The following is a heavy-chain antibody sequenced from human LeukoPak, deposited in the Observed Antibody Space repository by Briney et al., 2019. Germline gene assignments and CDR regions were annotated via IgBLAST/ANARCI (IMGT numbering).Heavy chain of an antibody. CDR2: IRYDGSNK. CDR3: ARGGSYLSAFDI. Sequence: PGGSLRLSCAASGFTFSSYGMHWVRQAPGKGLEWVAFIRYDGSNKYYAHSVKGRFTISRDNSKNTLYLQMNSLRAEDTAVYYCARGGSYLSAFDIWGQGTMATVSS. D-gene: IGHD1-26*01. V-gene: IGHV3-30*02. J-gene: IGHJ3*02. CDR1: GFTFSSYG.